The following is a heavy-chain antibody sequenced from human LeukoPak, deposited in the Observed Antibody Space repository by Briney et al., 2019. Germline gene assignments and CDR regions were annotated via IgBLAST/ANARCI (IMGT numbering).Heavy chain of an antibody. D-gene: IGHD3-22*01. CDR1: GGSISSHN. Sequence: PPETLSLTCTVSGGSISSHNWNWIRQPPGKGLEWIGDIYNSGSPNYNPSLKSRVTISVDTSKNQFSLKLSSVTAADTAEYYCARVDSSGYYTFFDYWGQGTLVTGSS. V-gene: IGHV4-59*11. CDR2: IYNSGSP. CDR3: ARVDSSGYYTFFDY. J-gene: IGHJ4*02.